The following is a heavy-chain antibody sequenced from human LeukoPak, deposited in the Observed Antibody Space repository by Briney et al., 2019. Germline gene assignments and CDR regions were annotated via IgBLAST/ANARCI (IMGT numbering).Heavy chain of an antibody. Sequence: PSETLSLTCTVSGGSIGSSIYYWGWIRQPPGKGLEWIGNIYYSGSTYYNPSLKSRVTISIDTSKNQFSLKLSSVTAEDTAVYYCARLDSSSTSCYDYWGQGTLVTVSS. CDR1: GGSIGSSIYY. V-gene: IGHV4-39*07. CDR2: IYYSGST. J-gene: IGHJ4*02. D-gene: IGHD2-2*01. CDR3: ARLDSSSTSCYDY.